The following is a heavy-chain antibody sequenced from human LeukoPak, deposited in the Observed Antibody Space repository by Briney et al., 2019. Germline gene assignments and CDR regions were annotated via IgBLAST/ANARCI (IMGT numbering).Heavy chain of an antibody. J-gene: IGHJ4*02. Sequence: IPGGSLRLSCAASGFTFSSYSMNWVRQAPGKGLEWVSSISSSSSYIYYADSVKGRFTISRDNAKNSLYLQMNSLRAEDTAVYYCARVEAYSSSWYYFDYWGQGTLVTVSS. CDR2: ISSSSSYI. D-gene: IGHD6-13*01. CDR3: ARVEAYSSSWYYFDY. CDR1: GFTFSSYS. V-gene: IGHV3-21*01.